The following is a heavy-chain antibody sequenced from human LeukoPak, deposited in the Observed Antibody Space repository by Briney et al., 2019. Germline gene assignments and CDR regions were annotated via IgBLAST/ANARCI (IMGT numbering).Heavy chain of an antibody. V-gene: IGHV1-46*01. CDR1: GYTFTSYY. Sequence: AASVKVSCKASGYTFTSYYMHWVRQAPGQGLEWMGIINPSGGSTIYAQKFQGRVTVTRDMSTRTVYMELSSLRSDDTAVYYCARKEFGGGQLDYWGQGTLVTVSS. D-gene: IGHD3-16*01. CDR2: INPSGGST. J-gene: IGHJ4*02. CDR3: ARKEFGGGQLDY.